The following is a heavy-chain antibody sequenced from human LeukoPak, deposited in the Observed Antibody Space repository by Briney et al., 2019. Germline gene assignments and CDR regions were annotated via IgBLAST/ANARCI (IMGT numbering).Heavy chain of an antibody. D-gene: IGHD1-26*01. CDR3: ARDPYNGNYGDSYYYYMDV. CDR2: ITSSSSYT. CDR1: GFTFDDYG. Sequence: NSGGSLRLSCAASGFTFDDYGMSWVRQAPGKGLERVSSITSSSSYTFYADSVKGRFTISRDNAKNSLYLQMNSLRAEDTAIYYCARDPYNGNYGDSYYYYMDVWGKGTTVTISS. J-gene: IGHJ6*03. V-gene: IGHV3-21*01.